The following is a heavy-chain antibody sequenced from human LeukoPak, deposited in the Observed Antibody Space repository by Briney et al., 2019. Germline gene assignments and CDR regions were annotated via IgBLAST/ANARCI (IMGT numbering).Heavy chain of an antibody. CDR3: ARGRRVYSGTHDAYDI. CDR1: DYTFSSYG. Sequence: ASVKVSCKASDYTFSSYGISWVRQAPGQGLEWMGWISDHTGNTHYAQKLKGRVTMTTDTSTSTAYMELRSLRSDDTAVYYCARGRRVYSGTHDAYDIWGQGTMVTVSS. CDR2: ISDHTGNT. J-gene: IGHJ3*02. V-gene: IGHV1-18*01. D-gene: IGHD1-26*01.